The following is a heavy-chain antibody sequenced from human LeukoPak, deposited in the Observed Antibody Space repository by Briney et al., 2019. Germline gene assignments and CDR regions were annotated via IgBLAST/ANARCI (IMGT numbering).Heavy chain of an antibody. CDR1: GFTFSSYA. Sequence: GRSLRLSCAASGFTFSSYAMHWVRQAPGKGLEWVAVISYDGSNKYYADSVKGRFTISRDNSKNTLYLQMNSLRAEDTAVYYCARGHYYDSSGYYYRGMDVWGQGTTVTVSS. CDR2: ISYDGSNK. J-gene: IGHJ6*02. D-gene: IGHD3-22*01. V-gene: IGHV3-30*14. CDR3: ARGHYYDSSGYYYRGMDV.